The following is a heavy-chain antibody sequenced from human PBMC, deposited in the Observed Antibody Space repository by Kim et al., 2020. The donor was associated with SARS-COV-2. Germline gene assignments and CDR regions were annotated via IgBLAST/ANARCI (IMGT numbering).Heavy chain of an antibody. CDR2: IYYSGST. V-gene: IGHV4-39*01. D-gene: IGHD3-10*01. CDR1: GGSISSSSYY. CDR3: APDSFGDDAFDI. J-gene: IGHJ3*02. Sequence: SETLSLTCTVSGGSISSSSYYWGWIRQPPGKGLEWIGSIYYSGSTYYNPSLKSRVTISVDTSKNQFSLKLSSVTAADTAVYYCAPDSFGDDAFDIWGQGTMVTVSS.